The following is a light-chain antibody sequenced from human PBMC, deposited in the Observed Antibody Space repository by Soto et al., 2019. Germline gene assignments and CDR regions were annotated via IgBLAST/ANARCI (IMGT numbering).Light chain of an antibody. CDR2: DAS. CDR1: ENINTY. J-gene: IGKJ4*01. V-gene: IGKV3-11*01. CDR3: QHRYNWPLT. Sequence: IVLTQSPATLSVSPGETATLSCRASENINTYLAWYQQKPGQAPKLLIYDASNRATGIPARFSASGSGTDCTLTISSLEPEDFAVYYCQHRYNWPLTFGGGTKVEIK.